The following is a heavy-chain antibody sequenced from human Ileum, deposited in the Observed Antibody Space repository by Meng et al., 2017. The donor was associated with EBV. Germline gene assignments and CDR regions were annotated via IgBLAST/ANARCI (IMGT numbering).Heavy chain of an antibody. CDR2: VYWDDDK. J-gene: IGHJ4*02. CDR1: GFSLNTSGVG. D-gene: IGHD3/OR15-3a*01. CDR3: AHEEDWRIDY. V-gene: IGHV2-5*02. Sequence: QNTLKGSGPTLGKPTHTPTLTCIFSGFSLNTSGVGVGWIRQPPGKALEWLALVYWDDDKRYSPSLERRLTITKDTSKNQVVLTMTNMDPLDTATYYCAHEEDWRIDYWGQGTLVTVSS.